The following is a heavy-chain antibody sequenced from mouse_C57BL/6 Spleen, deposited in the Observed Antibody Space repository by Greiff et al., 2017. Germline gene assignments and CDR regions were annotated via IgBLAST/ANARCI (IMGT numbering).Heavy chain of an antibody. J-gene: IGHJ1*03. CDR2: IYPGDGDT. Sequence: QVTLKESGAELVKPGASVKISCKASGYAFSSYWMNWVKQRPGKGLEWIGQIYPGDGDTNYNGKFKGKATLTADKSSSTAYMQLSSLTSEDSAVYFCAQGDGDWYFDVWGTGTTVTVSS. D-gene: IGHD3-3*01. CDR3: AQGDGDWYFDV. CDR1: GYAFSSYW. V-gene: IGHV1-80*01.